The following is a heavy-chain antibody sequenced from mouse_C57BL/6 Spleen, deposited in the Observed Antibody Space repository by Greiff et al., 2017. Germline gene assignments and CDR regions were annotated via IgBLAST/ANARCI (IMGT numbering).Heavy chain of an antibody. CDR3: ASHGPYGNYLDY. CDR1: GYTFTEYT. Sequence: QVQLQQSGAELVKPGASVKLSCKASGYTFTEYTIHWVQQRSGQGLAWIGWVYPGRGSIQYNEKFKDKATLSTDKSSSSVYMELSILTSEGSAVYFCASHGPYGNYLDYWGQGPTRTVSS. D-gene: IGHD2-1*01. V-gene: IGHV1-62-2*01. J-gene: IGHJ2*01. CDR2: VYPGRGSI.